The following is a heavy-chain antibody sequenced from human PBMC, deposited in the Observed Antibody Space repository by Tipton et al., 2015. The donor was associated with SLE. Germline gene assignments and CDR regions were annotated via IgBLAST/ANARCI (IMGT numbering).Heavy chain of an antibody. V-gene: IGHV4-39*07. CDR2: VYYSGNT. J-gene: IGHJ4*02. CDR3: ARVSNLWIHPVDY. D-gene: IGHD1-1*01. Sequence: TLSLTCTVSGGSISSSSYYWGWIRQPPGKGLEWIGYVYYSGNTYYNPSLKSRVTLSVDTSKNQFSLKLSSVTAADTAVYYCARVSNLWIHPVDYWGQGTLVTVSS. CDR1: GGSISSSSYY.